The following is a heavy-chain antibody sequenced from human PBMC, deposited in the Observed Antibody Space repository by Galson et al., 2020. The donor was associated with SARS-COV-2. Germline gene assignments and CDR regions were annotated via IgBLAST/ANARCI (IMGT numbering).Heavy chain of an antibody. V-gene: IGHV3-30-3*01. CDR2: ISYDGSNK. J-gene: IGHJ6*02. CDR3: ARDLLYSGYEYGARGGMDG. CDR1: GFTFSSYA. D-gene: IGHD5-12*01. Sequence: GGSLRLSCAASGFTFSSYAMHWVRQAPGKGLEWVAVISYDGSNKYYADSVKGRFTISRDNSKNTLYLQMNSLRAEDTAVYYCARDLLYSGYEYGARGGMDGWGQGATVTVSS.